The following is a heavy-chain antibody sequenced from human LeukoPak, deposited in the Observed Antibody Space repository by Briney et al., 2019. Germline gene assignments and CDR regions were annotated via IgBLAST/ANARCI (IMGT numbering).Heavy chain of an antibody. V-gene: IGHV1-8*03. D-gene: IGHD6-13*01. CDR3: ARALAAAGIADWFDP. J-gene: IGHJ5*02. CDR1: GYTFTSYD. Sequence: ASVKVSCKASGYTFTSYDINWVRQATGQGLEWMGWMNPNSGNTGYAQKFQGRVTITRNTSISTAYMELSSLRTEETAVYYCARALAAAGIADWFDPWGQGTLVTVSS. CDR2: MNPNSGNT.